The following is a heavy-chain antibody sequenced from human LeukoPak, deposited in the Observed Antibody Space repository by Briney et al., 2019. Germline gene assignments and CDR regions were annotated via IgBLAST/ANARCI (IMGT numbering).Heavy chain of an antibody. V-gene: IGHV1-2*02. CDR3: ARGAHYHDSSEGYDY. Sequence: ASVKVSCKASGYTFTGYYMHWVRQAPGQGLEWMGWINPNSGGTNYAQKFQGRVTMSRDTSISTAYMELSRLRSDDTAVYYCARGAHYHDSSEGYDYWGQGTLVTVSS. CDR1: GYTFTGYY. CDR2: INPNSGGT. D-gene: IGHD3-22*01. J-gene: IGHJ4*02.